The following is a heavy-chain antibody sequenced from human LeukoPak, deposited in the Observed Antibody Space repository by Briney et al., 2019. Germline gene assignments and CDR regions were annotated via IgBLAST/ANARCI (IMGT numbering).Heavy chain of an antibody. CDR1: GFTFSSYS. J-gene: IGHJ6*03. Sequence: GGSLRLSCAASGFTFSSYSMNWVRQAPGKGLEWVSSISSSSSYIYYADSVKGRFTISRDNAKNSLYLQMNSLRAEDTAVYYCARDHLSEGSSWYLLGYYYYYMDVWGKGTTVTVS. V-gene: IGHV3-21*01. D-gene: IGHD6-13*01. CDR3: ARDHLSEGSSWYLLGYYYYYMDV. CDR2: ISSSSSYI.